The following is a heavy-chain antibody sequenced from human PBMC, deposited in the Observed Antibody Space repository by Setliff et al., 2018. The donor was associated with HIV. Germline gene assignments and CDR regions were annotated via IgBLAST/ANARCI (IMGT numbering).Heavy chain of an antibody. J-gene: IGHJ6*03. Sequence: ASVKVSCKASGYSFTSYAMHWVRQAPGQRLEWMGWINAGNGNTKYAQKFQGRVTITRDTTASTAYMELSSLISEDTAVYYCARDKYCRSTNCYYSYYMDVWGKGTTVTVS. CDR3: ARDKYCRSTNCYYSYYMDV. CDR1: GYSFTSYA. V-gene: IGHV1-3*01. CDR2: INAGNGNT. D-gene: IGHD2-2*01.